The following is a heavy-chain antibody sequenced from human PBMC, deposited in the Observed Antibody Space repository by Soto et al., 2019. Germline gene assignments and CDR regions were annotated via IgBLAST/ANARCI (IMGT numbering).Heavy chain of an antibody. CDR2: INDSGST. Sequence: QVQLQQWGAGLLKPSETLSLTCAVYGGSFSDFKWSWIRQSPGKGLEWIGEINDSGSTNYNPSLKRRVTISVDTSKNQFSLKLSSVTAADTAVYYCARGPGRRQRVRIVVYFDYWGQGTLVTVSS. V-gene: IGHV4-34*01. CDR1: GGSFSDFK. J-gene: IGHJ4*02. CDR3: ARGPGRRQRVRIVVYFDY. D-gene: IGHD6-6*01.